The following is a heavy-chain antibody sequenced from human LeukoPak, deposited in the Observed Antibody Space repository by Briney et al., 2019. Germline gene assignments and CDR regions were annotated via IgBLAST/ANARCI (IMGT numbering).Heavy chain of an antibody. J-gene: IGHJ4*02. CDR2: AYYSGHT. CDR3: ARHPFATPFDY. Sequence: SETLSLTCTVSGGSISDNNWSWIRQPPGKGLEWIGYAYYSGHTNYNSSLKSRVTMSLDTSKSQFALRLSSVTAADTAVYFCARHPFATPFDYWGPGTLVTVSS. CDR1: GGSISDNN. V-gene: IGHV4-59*08. D-gene: IGHD2-15*01.